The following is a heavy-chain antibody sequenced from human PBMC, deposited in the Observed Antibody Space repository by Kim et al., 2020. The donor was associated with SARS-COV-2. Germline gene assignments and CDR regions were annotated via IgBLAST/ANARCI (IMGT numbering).Heavy chain of an antibody. CDR2: IYYSGST. D-gene: IGHD6-6*01. J-gene: IGHJ5*02. Sequence: SETLSLTCTVSGGSISSSSYYWGWIRQPPGKGLEWIGSIYYSGSTYYNPSLKSRVTISVDTSKNQFSLKLSSVTAADTAVYYCAPYPSSIAARPGSWGSSWGQGNLVTVSS. CDR1: GGSISSSSYY. CDR3: APYPSSIAARPGSWGSS. V-gene: IGHV4-39*07.